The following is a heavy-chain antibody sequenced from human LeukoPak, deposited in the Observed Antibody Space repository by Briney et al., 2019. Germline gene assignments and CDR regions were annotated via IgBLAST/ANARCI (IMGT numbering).Heavy chain of an antibody. Sequence: SETLSLTCTVSGGSINSYYWSWTRQPPGKGLEWIGYIYHSGSTNYNPSLKSRVTIFIDTSKNQCSLKLSSVTAADTAVYDCARGAAAGDFWGRGTLVTVSS. J-gene: IGHJ4*02. D-gene: IGHD6-13*01. V-gene: IGHV4-59*01. CDR3: ARGAAAGDF. CDR2: IYHSGST. CDR1: GGSINSYY.